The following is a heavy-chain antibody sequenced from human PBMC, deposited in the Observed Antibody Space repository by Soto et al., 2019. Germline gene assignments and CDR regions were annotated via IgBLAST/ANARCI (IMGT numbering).Heavy chain of an antibody. CDR2: FDPEDGET. J-gene: IGHJ4*02. D-gene: IGHD3-22*01. Sequence: ASVKVSCKVSGYTLTELSMHWVRQAPGKGLEWMGGFDPEDGETIYAQKFQGRVTMTEDTSTDTAYMELSSLRSEDTAVYYCATSPHSRVRHYFDYWGQGTLVTVSS. CDR3: ATSPHSRVRHYFDY. V-gene: IGHV1-24*01. CDR1: GYTLTELS.